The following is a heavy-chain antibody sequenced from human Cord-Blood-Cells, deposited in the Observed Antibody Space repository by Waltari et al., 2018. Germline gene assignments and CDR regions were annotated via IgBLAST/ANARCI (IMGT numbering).Heavy chain of an antibody. CDR1: GGSFSGYS. CDR2: INHSGST. V-gene: IGHV4-34*01. CDR3: ARGPTIFGVVIMGFDY. J-gene: IGHJ4*02. D-gene: IGHD3-3*01. Sequence: QVQLQQWGAGLLKPSETLSLTCAVYGGSFSGYSWRWIRQTPGKGLEWIGEINHSGSTNYNPSLKSRVTISVDTSKNQFSLKLSSVTAADTAVYYCARGPTIFGVVIMGFDYWGQGTLVTVSS.